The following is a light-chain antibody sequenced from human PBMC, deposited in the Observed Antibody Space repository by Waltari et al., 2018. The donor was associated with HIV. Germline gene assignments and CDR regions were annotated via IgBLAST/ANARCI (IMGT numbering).Light chain of an antibody. CDR3: QSADTSGPYVV. CDR2: RNN. J-gene: IGLJ2*01. V-gene: IGLV1-47*01. CDR1: TSNIGKNY. Sequence: QSVLTQPPSTSGTPGQRVVISCSGSTSNIGKNYVCWYRQFPGTAPKLLIYRNNQRPSGVPDRFSGSSSGTTATLTITGVQAEDEADYYCQSADTSGPYVVFGGGTKLTVL.